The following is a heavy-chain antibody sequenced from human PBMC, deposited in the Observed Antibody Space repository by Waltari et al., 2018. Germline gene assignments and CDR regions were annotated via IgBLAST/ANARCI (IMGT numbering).Heavy chain of an antibody. CDR2: VAPEDGET. CDR3: ATDGVVPGSFGDY. CDR1: GYTFTDYY. D-gene: IGHD2-15*01. J-gene: IGHJ4*02. Sequence: EVKLVQYGAAVKKPGATVKLSCTASGYTFTDYYMHWVKQAPGKGLEWMGRVAPEDGETIYAEKFQGRVTITADTSTDTAYMELSSLRSEDTAVYYCATDGVVPGSFGDYWGQGTLVTVSS. V-gene: IGHV1-69-2*01.